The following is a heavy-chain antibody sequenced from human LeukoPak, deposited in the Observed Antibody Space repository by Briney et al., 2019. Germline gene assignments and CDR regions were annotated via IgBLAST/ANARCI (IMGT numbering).Heavy chain of an antibody. J-gene: IGHJ4*02. CDR1: GGSFSGYY. CDR3: ARGDMILDY. V-gene: IGHV4-34*01. D-gene: IGHD3-16*01. Sequence: SETLSLTCAVYGGSFSGYYWSWIRQPPGRGLEWIGEINHSGSTNYNPYLKSRVTISVDTSKNQFSLRLSSVTAADTAVYYCARGDMILDYWGQGTLVTVSS. CDR2: INHSGST.